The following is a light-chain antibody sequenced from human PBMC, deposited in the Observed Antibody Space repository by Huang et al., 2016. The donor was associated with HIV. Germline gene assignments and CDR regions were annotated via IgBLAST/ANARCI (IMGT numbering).Light chain of an antibody. Sequence: DIQMTQSPSSLSASVGDRVTITCQTSQDISNYLNWYQQKPGKAPKLLIYGAANLETGVPSRFIGSGSGTDFTFTISSLQPEDIATDYCQQYDNLPITFGQGTRLEIK. CDR1: QDISNY. V-gene: IGKV1-33*01. CDR2: GAA. J-gene: IGKJ5*01. CDR3: QQYDNLPIT.